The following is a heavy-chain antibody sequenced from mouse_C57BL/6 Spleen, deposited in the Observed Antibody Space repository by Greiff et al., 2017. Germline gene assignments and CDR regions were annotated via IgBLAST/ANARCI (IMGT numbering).Heavy chain of an antibody. CDR3: AICYWYFDV. CDR2: ISYDGSN. V-gene: IGHV3-6*01. J-gene: IGHJ1*03. Sequence: EVKLLESGPGLVKPSQSLSLTCSVTGYSITSGYYWNWIRQFPGNKLEWMGYISYDGSNNYNPSLKNRISITRDTSKNQFFLKLNSVTTEDTATYYCAICYWYFDVWGTGTTVTVSS. CDR1: GYSITSGYY.